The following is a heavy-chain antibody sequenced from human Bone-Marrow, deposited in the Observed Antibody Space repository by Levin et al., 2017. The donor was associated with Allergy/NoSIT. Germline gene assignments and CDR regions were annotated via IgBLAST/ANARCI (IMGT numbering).Heavy chain of an antibody. D-gene: IGHD2-21*02. CDR3: VRGPLLHDY. V-gene: IGHV3-33*03. CDR1: GFIFRSYG. Sequence: GGSLRLSCATSGFIFRSYGMHWVRQAPGKGLEWVAHIWYDGSNKYYADSVKGRFTISRDNSKNTLYLEMNSLRVEDTAVYYCVRGPLLHDYWGQGTLVTVSA. CDR2: IWYDGSNK. J-gene: IGHJ4*02.